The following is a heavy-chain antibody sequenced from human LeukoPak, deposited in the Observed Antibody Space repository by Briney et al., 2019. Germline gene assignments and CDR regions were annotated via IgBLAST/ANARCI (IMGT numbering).Heavy chain of an antibody. D-gene: IGHD2-2*01. V-gene: IGHV3-7*01. CDR3: ARDTPGEESH. J-gene: IGHJ4*02. Sequence: PGGSLRLSCSASGFTFSAYWMSWVRQAPGKGLEWVANIKQDGSEEHYVDSVKGRFTIPRDNAKNSLYLQMNSLRAEDTAVYYCARDTPGEESHWGQGTLVTVSS. CDR2: IKQDGSEE. CDR1: GFTFSAYW.